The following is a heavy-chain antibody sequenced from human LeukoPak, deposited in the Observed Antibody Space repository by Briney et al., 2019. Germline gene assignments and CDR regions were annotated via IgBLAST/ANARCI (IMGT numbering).Heavy chain of an antibody. CDR2: IIPIFGTA. CDR3: ASDVVVPGLFVFGY. J-gene: IGHJ4*02. Sequence: SVKVSCKASGGTFSSYAISWVRQAPGQGLEWMGGIIPIFGTANYAQKFQGRVTITADESTSTAYMKLSSLRSEDTAVYYCASDVVVPGLFVFGYWGQGTLVTVSS. D-gene: IGHD2-2*01. CDR1: GGTFSSYA. V-gene: IGHV1-69*13.